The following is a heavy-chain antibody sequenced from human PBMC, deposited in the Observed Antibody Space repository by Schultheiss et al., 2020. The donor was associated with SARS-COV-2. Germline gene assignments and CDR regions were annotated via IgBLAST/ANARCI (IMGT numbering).Heavy chain of an antibody. CDR3: AKAFTVTWPHRFDY. D-gene: IGHD4-11*01. CDR2: ISGSGGST. V-gene: IGHV3-23*01. J-gene: IGHJ4*02. CDR1: GFTFSSYA. Sequence: GGSLRLSCAASGFTFSSYAMHWVRQAPGKGLEWVSAISGSGGSTYYADSVKGGFTISRDNSKNTGYLQMNSLSTDDTAVYYCAKAFTVTWPHRFDYWGQGTGVT.